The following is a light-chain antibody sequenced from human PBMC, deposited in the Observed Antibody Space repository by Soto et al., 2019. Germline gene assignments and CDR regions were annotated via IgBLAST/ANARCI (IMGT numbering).Light chain of an antibody. CDR1: QSIARTY. CDR2: DIS. Sequence: EVVLTQSPGTLSLSPGERATLSCRASQSIARTYLAWYQQKPGQAPRLLIYDISSRATGIPARFSGSGSETDFTLTISSLEPEDFAVYYCQQRGSWPRTFGQGTKVEIK. V-gene: IGKV3D-20*02. J-gene: IGKJ1*01. CDR3: QQRGSWPRT.